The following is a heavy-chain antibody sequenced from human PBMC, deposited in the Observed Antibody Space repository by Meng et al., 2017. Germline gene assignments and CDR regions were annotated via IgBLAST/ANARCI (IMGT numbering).Heavy chain of an antibody. CDR2: IMDHQCNI. D-gene: IGHD6-13*01. CDR3: ARDEDISAAGKLFGDY. CDR1: CASVNRYG. Sequence: VDAGGWVKKPWGLVKVFGKDSCASVNRYGISRLRKTDGQGLEWMGYIMDHQCNIKYEKKVQGRVTMTTDKSTSTAYMELRSLRSEDTAVYYGARDEDISAAGKLFGDYWGQGTLVTVSS. V-gene: IGHV1-18*01. J-gene: IGHJ4*02.